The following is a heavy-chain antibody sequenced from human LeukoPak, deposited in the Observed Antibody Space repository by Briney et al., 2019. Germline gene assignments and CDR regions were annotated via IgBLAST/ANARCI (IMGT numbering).Heavy chain of an antibody. J-gene: IGHJ4*02. Sequence: PGGSLRLSCAASGFTFSSYSMSWVRQAPGKGLEWVSVISDSGGYTSYADSVKGRFTISRDNSKNTLYLQMNSLSAEDTAVYYCAKYIVATNSNLVAATRRYFDYWGQGTLVTVSS. CDR1: GFTFSSYS. CDR3: AKYIVATNSNLVAATRRYFDY. CDR2: ISDSGGYT. D-gene: IGHD2-15*01. V-gene: IGHV3-23*01.